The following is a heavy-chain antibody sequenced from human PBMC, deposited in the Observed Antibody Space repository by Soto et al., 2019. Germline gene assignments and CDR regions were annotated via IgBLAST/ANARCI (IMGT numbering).Heavy chain of an antibody. D-gene: IGHD6-25*01. CDR2: IYYSGST. CDR1: GGSISSGGYY. V-gene: IGHV4-31*03. Sequence: SETLSLTCTVSGGSISSGGYYWSWIRQHPGKGLEWIGYIYYSGSTYYNPSLKSRVTISVDTSKNQFSLKLSSVTAADTAVYYCARSSGGSKYSSESWGQGTLVTVSS. J-gene: IGHJ4*02. CDR3: ARSSGGSKYSSES.